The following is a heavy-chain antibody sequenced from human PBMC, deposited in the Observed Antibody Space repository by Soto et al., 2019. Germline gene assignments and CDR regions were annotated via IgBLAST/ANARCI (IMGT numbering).Heavy chain of an antibody. V-gene: IGHV5-51*01. D-gene: IGHD2-21*02. CDR1: GYSFASYW. CDR3: ARRAYCGGDCYSLAFDI. Sequence: GESLNISCKGSGYSFASYWIGWVRQMPGKGLEWMGIIYPGDSDTRYSPSFQGQVTISADKSISTAYLQWSSLKASDTAMYYCARRAYCGGDCYSLAFDIWGQGTMVTVSS. J-gene: IGHJ3*02. CDR2: IYPGDSDT.